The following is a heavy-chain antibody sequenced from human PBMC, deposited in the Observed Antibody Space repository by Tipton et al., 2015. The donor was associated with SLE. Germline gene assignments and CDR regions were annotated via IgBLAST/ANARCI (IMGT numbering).Heavy chain of an antibody. Sequence: TLSLTCTVSGGSISSYYWSWIRQPPGKGLEWIGYIYYSGSTNYNPSLKSRVTISVDTSKNQFSLKLSSVTAADTAVYYCSRGPVLLWFGELHAFDIWGQGTMVTVSS. CDR1: GGSISSYY. J-gene: IGHJ3*02. CDR2: IYYSGST. CDR3: SRGPVLLWFGELHAFDI. V-gene: IGHV4-59*08. D-gene: IGHD3-10*01.